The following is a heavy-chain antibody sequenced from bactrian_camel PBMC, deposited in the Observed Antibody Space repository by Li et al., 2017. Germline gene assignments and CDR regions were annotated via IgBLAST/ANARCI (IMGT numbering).Heavy chain of an antibody. Sequence: HVQLVESGGGSVQAGGSLKLSCAVSGTLHYEYCMAWFRQTPGKDRNGVANVDSAENIAYADSVKGRFTISKDSAKSVLYLQMDSLKPEDTGMYYCRLVPFWMPASRSRGCSVDSKMGYWGQGTQVTVS. CDR2: VDSAENI. J-gene: IGHJ4*01. CDR1: GTLHYEYC. CDR3: RLVPFWMPASRSRGCSVDSKMGY. D-gene: IGHD3*01. V-gene: IGHV3S53*01.